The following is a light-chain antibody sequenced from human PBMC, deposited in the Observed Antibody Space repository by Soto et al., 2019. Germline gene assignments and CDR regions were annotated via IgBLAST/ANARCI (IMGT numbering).Light chain of an antibody. V-gene: IGKV3-20*01. J-gene: IGKJ2*01. CDR3: QQYGSSPPEYT. Sequence: EIVLTQSPGTLSLSPGERATLSCMASQSVSGRYLAWYQQKPGQAPRLLIYGASSRATGIPDRFSGSGSGTDFTLTISRLEPEDFAVYYCQQYGSSPPEYTFGQGTKLEIK. CDR2: GAS. CDR1: QSVSGRY.